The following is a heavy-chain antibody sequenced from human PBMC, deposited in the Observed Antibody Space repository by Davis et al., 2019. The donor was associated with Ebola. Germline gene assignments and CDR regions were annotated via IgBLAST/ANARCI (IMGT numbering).Heavy chain of an antibody. CDR3: AREDYGGNAFDP. Sequence: MPSETLSLTCAVSGGSISSSNWWSWVRQPPGKGLEWIGEIYHSGSTNYNPSLKSRVTISVDKSKNQFSLKLSSVTAADTAVYYCAREDYGGNAFDPWGQGTLVTVSS. CDR1: GGSISSSNW. V-gene: IGHV4-4*02. D-gene: IGHD4-23*01. J-gene: IGHJ5*02. CDR2: IYHSGST.